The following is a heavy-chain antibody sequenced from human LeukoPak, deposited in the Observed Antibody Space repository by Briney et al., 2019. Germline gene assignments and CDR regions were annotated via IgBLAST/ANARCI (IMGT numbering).Heavy chain of an antibody. CDR3: ARDPRRSGYYPDYYYYYMDV. J-gene: IGHJ6*03. CDR1: GYTFTGYY. CDR2: INPNSGGT. D-gene: IGHD3-3*01. Sequence: GASVKVSCKASGYTFTGYYMHWVRQAPGQGLEWMGWINPNSGGTNYAQKFQGRVTMTRDTSISTAYMELSRLRSDDTAVYYCARDPRRSGYYPDYYYYYMDVWGKGTTVTVSS. V-gene: IGHV1-2*02.